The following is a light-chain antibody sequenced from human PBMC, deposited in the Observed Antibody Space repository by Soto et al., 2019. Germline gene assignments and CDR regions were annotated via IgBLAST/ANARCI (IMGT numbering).Light chain of an antibody. V-gene: IGLV2-8*01. CDR1: SSDVGGYNY. Sequence: QSVLTQPPSASGSPGQSVTISCTGTSSDVGGYNYVSWYQQHPGKAPKLMIYEVSKRPSGVPDRFSGYKSGNTASLTVSGLQAEDEADYYCSSYAGSKNWVFGGGTKLAVL. CDR3: SSYAGSKNWV. CDR2: EVS. J-gene: IGLJ3*02.